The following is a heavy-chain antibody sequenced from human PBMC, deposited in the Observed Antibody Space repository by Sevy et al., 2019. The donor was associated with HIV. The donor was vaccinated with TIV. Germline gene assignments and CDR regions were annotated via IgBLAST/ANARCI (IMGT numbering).Heavy chain of an antibody. Sequence: GGSLRLSCAASGFTFSGSAMHWVRQASGKGLEWVGRIRSKANSYATAYAASVKGRFTISRDDSKNTAYLQMNSLKTGDTAVYYCVVLLWFGDFDYWGQGTLVTVSS. J-gene: IGHJ4*02. D-gene: IGHD3-10*01. V-gene: IGHV3-73*01. CDR3: VVLLWFGDFDY. CDR1: GFTFSGSA. CDR2: IRSKANSYAT.